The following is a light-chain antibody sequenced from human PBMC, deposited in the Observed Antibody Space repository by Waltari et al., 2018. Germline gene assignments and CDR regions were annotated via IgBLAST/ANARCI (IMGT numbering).Light chain of an antibody. CDR3: QTWGTGV. CDR1: SGHSSYA. Sequence: QLVLTQSPSASAPLGASVKLTCTLSSGHSSYAIAWHQQQPEKGPRYLRKLNSDGSHSKGDGIPDRFSGSSSGAERYLTISSLQSEDEADYYCQTWGTGVFGGGTKLTVL. J-gene: IGLJ3*02. V-gene: IGLV4-69*01. CDR2: LNSDGSH.